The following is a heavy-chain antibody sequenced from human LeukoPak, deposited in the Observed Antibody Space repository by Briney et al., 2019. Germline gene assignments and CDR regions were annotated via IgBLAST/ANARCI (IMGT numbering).Heavy chain of an antibody. Sequence: PGGSLRLSCAASGFTFSSYAMNWVRQAPGKGLEWVSSISSSSSHIYYADSVKGRFTISKDKTRNSLYLQMNSLRAEDMAVYYCARGYCGGDCYGDWGQGTLVTVSS. CDR2: ISSSSSHI. D-gene: IGHD2-21*02. V-gene: IGHV3-21*01. CDR3: ARGYCGGDCYGD. CDR1: GFTFSSYA. J-gene: IGHJ1*01.